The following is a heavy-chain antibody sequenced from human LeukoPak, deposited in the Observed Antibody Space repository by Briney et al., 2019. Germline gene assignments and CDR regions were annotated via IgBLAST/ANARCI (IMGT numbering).Heavy chain of an antibody. Sequence: ASVKVSCKASGYTFTSYGISWVRQAPGQGLEWMGWISAYNGNTNYAQKLQGRVTMTTDTSTSTAYMELRSLRSDDTAVYYCARESLRYDSSGYDYWGQGTLVAVSS. CDR1: GYTFTSYG. J-gene: IGHJ4*02. CDR2: ISAYNGNT. V-gene: IGHV1-18*01. D-gene: IGHD3-22*01. CDR3: ARESLRYDSSGYDY.